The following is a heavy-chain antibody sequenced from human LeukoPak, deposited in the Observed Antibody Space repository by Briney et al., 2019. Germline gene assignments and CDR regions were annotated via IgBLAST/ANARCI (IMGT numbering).Heavy chain of an antibody. Sequence: PGGSLRLSCAASGFTFSSYAMSWVRQAPGKGLEWVSTISGSGGSTYYADSVKGRFTISRDNAKNSLYLQMNSLRAEDTAVYYCARVPSGDYVSWGQGTLVTVSS. V-gene: IGHV3-23*01. CDR2: ISGSGGST. D-gene: IGHD4-17*01. CDR3: ARVPSGDYVS. J-gene: IGHJ4*02. CDR1: GFTFSSYA.